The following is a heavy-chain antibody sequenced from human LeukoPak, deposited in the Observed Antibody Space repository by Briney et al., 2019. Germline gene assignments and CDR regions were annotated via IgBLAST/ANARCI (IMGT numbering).Heavy chain of an antibody. J-gene: IGHJ4*02. Sequence: ASVKVSCKASGGTFSSYANSWVRQAPGQGLEWMGRIIPILGIANYAQKFQGRVTITADKSTSTAYMELSSLRSEDTAVYYCARDMLTYYYDSSGFLWDYWGQGTLVTVSS. V-gene: IGHV1-69*04. CDR1: GGTFSSYA. CDR3: ARDMLTYYYDSSGFLWDY. CDR2: IIPILGIA. D-gene: IGHD3-22*01.